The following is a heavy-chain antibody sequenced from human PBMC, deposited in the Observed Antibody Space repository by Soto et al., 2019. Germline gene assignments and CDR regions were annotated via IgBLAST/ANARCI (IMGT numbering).Heavy chain of an antibody. V-gene: IGHV4-30-2*01. J-gene: IGHJ5*02. D-gene: IGHD6-13*01. Sequence: PSETLSLTCAVSGGSISRGGYSWIWIRQPPGKGLEWIGYIYHSGSTYYNPSLKSRVTISVDRSKNQFSLKLSSVTAADTAVYYCARGRIAAAGTTTGGWFDPWGQGTLVTVSS. CDR3: ARGRIAAAGTTTGGWFDP. CDR2: IYHSGST. CDR1: GGSISRGGYS.